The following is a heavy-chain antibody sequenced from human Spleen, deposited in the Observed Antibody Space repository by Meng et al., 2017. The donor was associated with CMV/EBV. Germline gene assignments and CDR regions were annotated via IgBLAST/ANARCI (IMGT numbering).Heavy chain of an antibody. D-gene: IGHD5-12*01. CDR3: ARGYSGYDY. CDR2: IIHIFGTA. CDR1: GGTFSSYA. V-gene: IGHV1-69*12. Sequence: QVRLVSAGEEVKNTVSPVRAPVNAHGGTFSSYAMSWVRQAPGHGLEWMGGIIHIFGTANYAQKFQGRVTITADESTSTAYMELSSLRSEDTAVYYCARGYSGYDYWGQGTLVTVSS. J-gene: IGHJ4*02.